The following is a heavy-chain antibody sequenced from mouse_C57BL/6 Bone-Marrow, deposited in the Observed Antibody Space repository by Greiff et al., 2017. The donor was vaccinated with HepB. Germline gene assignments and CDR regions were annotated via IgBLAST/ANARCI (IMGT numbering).Heavy chain of an antibody. D-gene: IGHD1-1*01. J-gene: IGHJ4*01. V-gene: IGHV14-4*01. Sequence: EVQLQQSGAELVRPGASVKLSCTASGFNIKDDYMHWVKQRPEQGLEWIGWIDPENGDTEYASKFQGKAPITADTSSNTAYLQLSSLTSEDTAVYYCFIYYYGSSSIDGAMDYWGQGTSVTVSS. CDR1: GFNIKDDY. CDR2: IDPENGDT. CDR3: FIYYYGSSSIDGAMDY.